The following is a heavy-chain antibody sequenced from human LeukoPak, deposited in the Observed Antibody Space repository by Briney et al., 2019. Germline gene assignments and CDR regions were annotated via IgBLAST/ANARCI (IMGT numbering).Heavy chain of an antibody. V-gene: IGHV3-53*01. Sequence: SGGSLRLSCAATGFTVISNYMSWVRPATGKGLEWVSVMYCGGSTYYADSVKGRFAMSRDNSKNTLYLHMNSLRAEDTAVYYCGRGLWASSADWGQGTLVTVSS. J-gene: IGHJ4*02. CDR1: GFTVISNY. D-gene: IGHD3-16*01. CDR3: GRGLWASSAD. CDR2: MYCGGST.